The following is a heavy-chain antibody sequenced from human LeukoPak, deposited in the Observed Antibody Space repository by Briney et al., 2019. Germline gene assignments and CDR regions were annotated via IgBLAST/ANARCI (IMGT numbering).Heavy chain of an antibody. D-gene: IGHD3-10*01. V-gene: IGHV4-39*01. CDR2: IYYSGST. J-gene: IGHJ4*02. CDR1: GGSISSSSYY. CDR3: ARQVYYYGSGSNY. Sequence: SETLSLTCTVSGGSISSSSYYWGWIRQPPGKGLEWIGSIYYSGSTYYNPSLKSRVTISVDTSKNQFFLKLSSVTAADTAVYYCARQVYYYGSGSNYWGQGTLVTVSS.